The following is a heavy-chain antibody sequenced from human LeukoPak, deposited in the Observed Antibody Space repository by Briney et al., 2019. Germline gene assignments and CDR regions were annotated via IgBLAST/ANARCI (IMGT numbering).Heavy chain of an antibody. CDR2: IYHSGST. Sequence: ASQTLSLTFTVSGGSISSGGYYWSWIRQPPGKGLEWIGYIYHSGSTYYNPSLKSRVTISVDRSKNQFSLKLSSVTAADTAVYYCARVGVGGRKQLVGSPFFDYWGQGTLVTVSS. CDR3: ARVGVGGRKQLVGSPFFDY. CDR1: GGSISSGGYY. D-gene: IGHD6-6*01. V-gene: IGHV4-30-2*01. J-gene: IGHJ4*02.